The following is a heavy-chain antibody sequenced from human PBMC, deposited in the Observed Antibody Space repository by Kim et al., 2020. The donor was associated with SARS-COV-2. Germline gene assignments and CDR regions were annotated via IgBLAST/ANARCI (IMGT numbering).Heavy chain of an antibody. CDR1: GGSISSGGYY. Sequence: SETLSLTCTVSGGSISSGGYYWSWIRQHPGKGLEWIGYIYYSGSTYYNPSLKSRVTISVDTSKNQFSLKLSSVTAADTAVYYCARGNYYYGNWFDPWGQGTLVTVSS. V-gene: IGHV4-31*03. CDR3: ARGNYYYGNWFDP. D-gene: IGHD3-10*01. CDR2: IYYSGST. J-gene: IGHJ5*02.